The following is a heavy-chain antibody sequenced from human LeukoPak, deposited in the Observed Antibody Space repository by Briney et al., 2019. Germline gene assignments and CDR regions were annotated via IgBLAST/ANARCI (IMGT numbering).Heavy chain of an antibody. V-gene: IGHV1-18*01. J-gene: IGHJ1*01. Sequence: ASVTVSCKASGYTFTSYGISWVRQAPGQGLEWMGWISAYNGNTNYAQKLQGRVTMTTDTSTSTAYMELRSLRSDDTAVYYCARGRYYYDSSGYFQHWGQGTLVTVSS. CDR3: ARGRYYYDSSGYFQH. CDR2: ISAYNGNT. D-gene: IGHD3-22*01. CDR1: GYTFTSYG.